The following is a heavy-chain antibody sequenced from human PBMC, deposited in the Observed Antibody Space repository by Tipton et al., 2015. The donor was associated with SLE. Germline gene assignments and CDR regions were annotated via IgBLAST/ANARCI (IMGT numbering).Heavy chain of an antibody. D-gene: IGHD3-22*01. CDR3: AITRITMIVVVDYYYGMDV. J-gene: IGHJ6*02. V-gene: IGHV5-10-1*01. CDR1: GYSFTSYW. CDR2: IDPSDSYT. Sequence: QLVQSGAEVKKPGESLRISCKGSGYSFTSYWISWVCQMPGKGLEWMGRIDPSDSYTNYSPSFQGHVTISADKSISTAYLQWSSLKASDTAMYYCAITRITMIVVVDYYYGMDVWGQGTTVTVSS.